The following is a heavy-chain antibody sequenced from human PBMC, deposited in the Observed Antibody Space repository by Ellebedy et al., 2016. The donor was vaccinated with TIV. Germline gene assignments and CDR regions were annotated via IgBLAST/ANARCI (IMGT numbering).Heavy chain of an antibody. Sequence: ASVKVSCKASGYTFTGYYMHWVRQAPGQGLEWMGWINPNSGGTNYAQKFQGRVTMTRDTSLSTAYMELSRLRSEDTAVYYCARAGDIVVVVAAMDAFDIWGQGTMVTVSS. CDR3: ARAGDIVVVVAAMDAFDI. D-gene: IGHD2-15*01. V-gene: IGHV1-2*02. CDR2: INPNSGGT. CDR1: GYTFTGYY. J-gene: IGHJ3*02.